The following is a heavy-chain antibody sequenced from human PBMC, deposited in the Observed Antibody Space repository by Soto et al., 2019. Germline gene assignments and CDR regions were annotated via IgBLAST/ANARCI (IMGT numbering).Heavy chain of an antibody. CDR3: ARLAKNMVKTFDY. CDR2: IYYSGTT. CDR1: GGSISSDNTY. V-gene: IGHV4-39*01. D-gene: IGHD5-18*01. Sequence: QLQLQESGPGLVKPSETLSLTCTVSGGSISSDNTYWAWIRQPPEKGLEWIGTIYYSGTTYYNPSLKSRVTMSVDTSKNQFSLKLRSVTAADTAVYYCARLAKNMVKTFDYWGQGTLVTVSS. J-gene: IGHJ4*02.